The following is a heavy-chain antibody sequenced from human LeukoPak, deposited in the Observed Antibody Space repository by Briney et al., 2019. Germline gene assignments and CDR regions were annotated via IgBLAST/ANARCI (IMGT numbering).Heavy chain of an antibody. V-gene: IGHV1-18*01. Sequence: GASVKVSCKASGYTVTSYGISWVRQAPGQGLEWMGWISAYNGNTNHAQKLQGRVTMTTDTSTNTAYMELKRLRYDDTAVYYCARGESASGWYYWGQGTLVTVSS. J-gene: IGHJ4*02. CDR2: ISAYNGNT. CDR3: ARGESASGWYY. CDR1: GYTVTSYG. D-gene: IGHD6-19*01.